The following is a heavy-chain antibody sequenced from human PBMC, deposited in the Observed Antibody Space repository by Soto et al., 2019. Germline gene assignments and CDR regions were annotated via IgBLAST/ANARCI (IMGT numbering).Heavy chain of an antibody. Sequence: EVQLVESGGGLVQPGGSLRLSCAASGFTFSSYSMNWVRQAPGKGLEWVSYISSSSSTIYYADSVKGRFTISRDNAKNSLYLQRNSLRDEDTAVYYCARCDTYSGYDYGMNWFDPWGQGTLVTVSS. CDR3: ARCDTYSGYDYGMNWFDP. CDR2: ISSSSSTI. J-gene: IGHJ5*02. D-gene: IGHD5-12*01. CDR1: GFTFSSYS. V-gene: IGHV3-48*02.